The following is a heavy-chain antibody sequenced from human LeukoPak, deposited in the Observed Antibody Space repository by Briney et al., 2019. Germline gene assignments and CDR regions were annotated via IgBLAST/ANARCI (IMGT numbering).Heavy chain of an antibody. J-gene: IGHJ6*02. CDR2: INPNSGGT. D-gene: IGHD2-15*01. CDR3: ARVGLPGTHHYYYYGMDV. Sequence: GASVKVSCKASGYTFTGYYMHWVRQAPGQGLEWMGWINPNSGGTNYAQKFQGRVTMTRATSISTAYMELSRLRSDDTAVYYCARVGLPGTHHYYYYGMDVWGQGTTVTVSS. V-gene: IGHV1-2*02. CDR1: GYTFTGYY.